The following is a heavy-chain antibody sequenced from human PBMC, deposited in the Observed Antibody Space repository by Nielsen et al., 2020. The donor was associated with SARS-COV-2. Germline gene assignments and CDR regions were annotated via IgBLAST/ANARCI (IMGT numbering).Heavy chain of an antibody. J-gene: IGHJ6*02. CDR3: ARADIVVVVADYYGMDV. Sequence: GGSLRLSCAASGFTFSDYYMSWIRQAPGKGLEWVSYISSSGSTIYYADSVKGRFTISRDNAKNSLYLQMNSLRAEDTAVYYCARADIVVVVADYYGMDVWGQGTTVTVSS. CDR2: ISSSGSTI. V-gene: IGHV3-11*04. CDR1: GFTFSDYY. D-gene: IGHD2-15*01.